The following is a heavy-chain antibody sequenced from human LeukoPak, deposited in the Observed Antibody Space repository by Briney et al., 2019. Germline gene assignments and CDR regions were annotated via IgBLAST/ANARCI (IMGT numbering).Heavy chain of an antibody. J-gene: IGHJ4*02. CDR3: ARDLGGWYFDY. Sequence: GGSLRLSCAASGFTFSSYAMSWVRQAPGKGLEWVSAISRSGGSTYYADSVKGRFTISRDNAKNSLYVQMNSLRAEDTAVYYCARDLGGWYFDYWGQGTLVTVSS. V-gene: IGHV3-23*01. D-gene: IGHD2-15*01. CDR2: ISRSGGST. CDR1: GFTFSSYA.